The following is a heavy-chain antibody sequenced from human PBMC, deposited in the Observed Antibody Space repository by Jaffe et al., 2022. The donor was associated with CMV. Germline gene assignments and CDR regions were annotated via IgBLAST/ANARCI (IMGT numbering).Heavy chain of an antibody. CDR1: GGSISSYY. J-gene: IGHJ4*02. V-gene: IGHV4-59*01. Sequence: QVQLQESGPGLVKPSETLSLTCTVSGGSISSYYWSWIRQPPGKGLEWIGYIYYSGSTNYNPSLKSRVTISVDTSKNQFSLKLSSVTAADTAVYYCARVGITMVRGGFDYWGQGTLVTVSS. D-gene: IGHD3-10*01. CDR2: IYYSGST. CDR3: ARVGITMVRGGFDY.